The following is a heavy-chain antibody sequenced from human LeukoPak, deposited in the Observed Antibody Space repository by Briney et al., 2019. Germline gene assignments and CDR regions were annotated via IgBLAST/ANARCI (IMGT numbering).Heavy chain of an antibody. J-gene: IGHJ4*02. CDR1: GFTFSHLA. V-gene: IGHV3-30*04. CDR3: VRGSKIRGVIPEGEFDY. Sequence: GGSLRLSCEASGFTFSHLAMHWVRQAPGKGLEWVAVISYDGKKNYYADSVKGRFTLSRDDSQNTVYLQMNSLRDDDTALYYCVRGSKIRGVIPEGEFDYWGQGTLVTVSS. D-gene: IGHD3-10*01. CDR2: ISYDGKKN.